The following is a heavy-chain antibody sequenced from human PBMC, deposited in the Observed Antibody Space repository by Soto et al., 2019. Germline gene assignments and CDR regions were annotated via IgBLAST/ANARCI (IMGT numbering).Heavy chain of an antibody. D-gene: IGHD6-13*01. Sequence: QVQLVQSWAEVKKPGASVKVSCKASGYTFTSYDINWVRQATGQGLEWMGWMNPNSGNTGYAQKFQGRVTMTRNTSISTAYMEVSSLRSEDTAVYYCARARYSRDHNWCDPWGQGTLVTVSS. CDR2: MNPNSGNT. J-gene: IGHJ5*02. V-gene: IGHV1-8*01. CDR3: ARARYSRDHNWCDP. CDR1: GYTFTSYD.